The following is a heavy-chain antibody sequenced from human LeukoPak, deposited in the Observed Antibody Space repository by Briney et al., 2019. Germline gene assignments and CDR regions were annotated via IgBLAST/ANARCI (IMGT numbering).Heavy chain of an antibody. J-gene: IGHJ5*02. CDR3: AKDGYGDYEPRGNWFDP. D-gene: IGHD4-17*01. CDR1: GFTFSDYD. CDR2: IGTAGAT. Sequence: GGSLRLSCAASGFTFSDYDMHWVRQATGKGLEWVSAIGTAGATYYTGSVKGRFTISRENAKNSLYLQMNSLRAEDTAVYYCAKDGYGDYEPRGNWFDPWGQGTLVTVSS. V-gene: IGHV3-13*01.